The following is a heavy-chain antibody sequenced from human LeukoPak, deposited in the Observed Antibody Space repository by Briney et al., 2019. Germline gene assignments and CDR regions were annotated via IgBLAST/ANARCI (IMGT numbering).Heavy chain of an antibody. D-gene: IGHD6-13*01. J-gene: IGHJ4*02. Sequence: GGSLTLSCAASGFTVSNNYMSWVRQAPGKGLEWVSVIYTGGSTYYADSVKGRFTFSRDNSKNTLFLQMNSLRAEDTAVYYCAKAATSGTYFDYWGQGTLVTVSS. CDR1: GFTVSNNY. CDR3: AKAATSGTYFDY. CDR2: IYTGGST. V-gene: IGHV3-66*01.